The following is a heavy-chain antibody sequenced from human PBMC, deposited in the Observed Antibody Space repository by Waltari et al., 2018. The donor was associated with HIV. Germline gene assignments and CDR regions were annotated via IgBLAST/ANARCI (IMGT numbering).Heavy chain of an antibody. CDR3: ARGLGCRSTSCYDGYYYGMDV. CDR1: GGSISSYY. V-gene: IGHV4-4*07. CDR2: INTSGSA. J-gene: IGHJ6*02. D-gene: IGHD2-2*01. Sequence: QVQLQESGPGLVKPSETLSLTCTVSGGSISSYYWSWIRQPAGKGLEWIGRINTSGSASYNPSLKSRVTMSVETAKNQLSLKVSLVTAADTAVYYCARGLGCRSTSCYDGYYYGMDVWGQGTTVTVSS.